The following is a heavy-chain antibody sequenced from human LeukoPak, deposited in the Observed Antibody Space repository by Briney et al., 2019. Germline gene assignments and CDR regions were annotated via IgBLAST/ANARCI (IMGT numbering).Heavy chain of an antibody. CDR1: GFTFSSYA. Sequence: GGSLRLSCAASGFTFSSYAMSWVRQAPGKGLEWVSGISGSGGSTYYADSVKGRFTISRDNSKDTLYLQMNSLRAEDTAVYYCARRLGYCSSSRCYVAPFDYWGQGTLVTVSS. CDR3: ARRLGYCSSSRCYVAPFDY. D-gene: IGHD2-2*01. J-gene: IGHJ4*02. CDR2: ISGSGGST. V-gene: IGHV3-23*01.